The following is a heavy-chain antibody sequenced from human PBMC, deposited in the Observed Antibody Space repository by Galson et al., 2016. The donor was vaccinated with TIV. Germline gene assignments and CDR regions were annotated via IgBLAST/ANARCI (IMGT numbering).Heavy chain of an antibody. D-gene: IGHD1-26*01. CDR2: ISGRGGTT. V-gene: IGHV3-23*01. CDR3: ARGPTTRRGYYGLDI. Sequence: SLRLSCAASGFSLSDYAMTWVRQAPGKGLEWVSDISGRGGTTHYADSVKGRFTISRDNSKNTLYLHTSSLRAEDTALYYCARGPTTRRGYYGLDIWGQGTTVTVSS. CDR1: GFSLSDYA. J-gene: IGHJ6*02.